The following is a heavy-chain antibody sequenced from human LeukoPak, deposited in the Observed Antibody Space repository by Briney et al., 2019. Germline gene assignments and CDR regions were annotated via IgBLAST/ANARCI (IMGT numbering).Heavy chain of an antibody. Sequence: SETLSLTCTVSGGSISSGDYYWSWIRQPPGKGLEWIGYIYYSGSTYYNPSLKSRVTISVDTFKNQFSLKLSSVTAADTAVYYCAREDIVVVPAAMYGMDVWGKGTTVTVSS. CDR1: GGSISSGDYY. J-gene: IGHJ6*04. CDR3: AREDIVVVPAAMYGMDV. CDR2: IYYSGST. V-gene: IGHV4-30-4*01. D-gene: IGHD2-2*01.